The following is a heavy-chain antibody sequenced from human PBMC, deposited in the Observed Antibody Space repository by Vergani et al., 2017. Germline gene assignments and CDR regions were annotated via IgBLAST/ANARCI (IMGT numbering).Heavy chain of an antibody. Sequence: QVQLQQWGAGLLKPSETLSLTCAVYGGSFSGYYWSWIRQPPGKGLEWIGEINHSGSTNYNPSLKSRVTISVDTSKNQFSLKLSSVTAADTAVYYCARGTTLQIAAAGRAWFDPWGQGTLVTVSS. CDR2: INHSGST. CDR1: GGSFSGYY. CDR3: ARGTTLQIAAAGRAWFDP. D-gene: IGHD6-13*01. J-gene: IGHJ5*02. V-gene: IGHV4-34*01.